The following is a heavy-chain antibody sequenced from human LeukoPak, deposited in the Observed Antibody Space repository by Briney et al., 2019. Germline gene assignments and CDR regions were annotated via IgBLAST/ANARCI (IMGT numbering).Heavy chain of an antibody. CDR1: GGSISSYY. J-gene: IGHJ4*02. Sequence: KPSETLSLTCTVSGGSISSYYWSWIRQPPGKGLEWIGYIYYSGSTNYNPSLRSRVTISVDTSKNQFSLKLSSVTAADTAVYYCARVRITGTTTAFDYWGQGTLGTVSS. D-gene: IGHD1-7*01. V-gene: IGHV4-59*01. CDR3: ARVRITGTTTAFDY. CDR2: IYYSGST.